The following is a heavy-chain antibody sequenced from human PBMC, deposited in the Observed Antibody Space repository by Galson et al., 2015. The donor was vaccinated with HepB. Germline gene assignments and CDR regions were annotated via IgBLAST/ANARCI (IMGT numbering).Heavy chain of an antibody. J-gene: IGHJ4*02. V-gene: IGHV5-51*01. CDR1: GYSFTSYW. D-gene: IGHD3-10*01. CDR3: ARQSFTMVRGVIMRYFDY. Sequence: QSGAEVKKPGESLKISCKGSGYSFTSYWIGWVRQMPGKGLGWMGIIYPGDSDTRYSPSFQGQVTISADKSISTAYLQWGSLKASDTAMYYCARQSFTMVRGVIMRYFDYWGQGTLVTVSS. CDR2: IYPGDSDT.